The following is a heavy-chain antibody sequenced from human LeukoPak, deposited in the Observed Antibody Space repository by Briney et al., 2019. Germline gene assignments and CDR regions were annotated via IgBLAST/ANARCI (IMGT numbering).Heavy chain of an antibody. Sequence: PSETLSLTCTVSGGSISSGSYYWSWSRQPAGKGLEWIGRIYTSGSTNYNPSLKSRVTISVDTSENQFSLKLSSVTTADTAVYYCARGLAGYSGGDDAFDTWGQGTMVTVSS. CDR2: IYTSGST. J-gene: IGHJ3*02. CDR3: ARGLAGYSGGDDAFDT. D-gene: IGHD6-19*01. V-gene: IGHV4-61*02. CDR1: GGSISSGSYY.